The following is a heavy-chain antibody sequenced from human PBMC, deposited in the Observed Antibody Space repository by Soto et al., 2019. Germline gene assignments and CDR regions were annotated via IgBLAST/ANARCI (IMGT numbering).Heavy chain of an antibody. CDR2: ISGNGVTT. J-gene: IGHJ4*02. V-gene: IGHV3-23*01. D-gene: IGHD1-26*01. Sequence: EVQLLESGGGLVQPGGSLRLSCAASGFGFTSHAMGWVRQAPGKGLEWVSLISGNGVTTYYADSMKGRVAISRDNAKNTVYFEMNSLRGEDTAVYYCVKGRWDLFRYFDYWGQGTLVTVSS. CDR1: GFGFTSHA. CDR3: VKGRWDLFRYFDY.